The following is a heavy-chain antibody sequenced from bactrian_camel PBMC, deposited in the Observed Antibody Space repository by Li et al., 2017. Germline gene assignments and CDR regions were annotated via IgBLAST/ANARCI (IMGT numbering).Heavy chain of an antibody. CDR2: IDSGGAS. J-gene: IGHJ4*01. CDR3: VRDLRAFIAGGNY. Sequence: HVQLVESGGGLVQPGGSLRLSCIASGDRESSDCMGWFRLAPGKEREGVAAIDSGGASDYADSVKGRFAISKDTAKNTLYLQMNSLNPEDTAVYYCVRDLRAFIAGGNYWGQGTQVTVS. D-gene: IGHD6*01. V-gene: IGHV3S53*01. CDR1: GDRESSDC.